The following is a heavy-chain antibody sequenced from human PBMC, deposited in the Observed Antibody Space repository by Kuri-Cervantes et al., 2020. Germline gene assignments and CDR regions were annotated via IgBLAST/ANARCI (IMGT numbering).Heavy chain of an antibody. D-gene: IGHD3-10*01. Sequence: SETLPLTCTVSGGSISSGDYYWSWIRQPPGKGLEWIGYIYYSGSTYYNPSLKSRVTISVDTSKNQFSLKLSSVTAADTAVYYCAGIWFGPSYYMDVWGKGTTVTVSS. CDR1: GGSISSGDYY. V-gene: IGHV4-30-4*08. CDR2: IYYSGST. CDR3: AGIWFGPSYYMDV. J-gene: IGHJ6*03.